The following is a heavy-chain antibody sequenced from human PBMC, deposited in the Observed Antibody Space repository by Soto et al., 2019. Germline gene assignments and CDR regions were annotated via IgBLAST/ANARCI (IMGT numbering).Heavy chain of an antibody. V-gene: IGHV3-11*01. CDR1: GFTFSDYY. CDR2: ISSRGTTT. D-gene: IGHD3-10*01. Sequence: QVQLVESGGGLAKPGGSLRLSCAASGFTFSDYYMSWIRQAPGKGLEWVSYISSRGTTTYYADSAKGRFTISRDNAKNSLYLQINSLRAEDTAVYYCARVGYGSGSSTISYYYDYMEVWGKGTTVTVSS. CDR3: ARVGYGSGSSTISYYYDYMEV. J-gene: IGHJ6*03.